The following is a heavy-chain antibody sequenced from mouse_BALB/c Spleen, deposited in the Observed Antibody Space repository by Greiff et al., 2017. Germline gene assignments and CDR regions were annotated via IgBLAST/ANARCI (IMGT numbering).Heavy chain of an antibody. D-gene: IGHD2-14*01. CDR2: ISDGGSYT. CDR3: ARAYYRSYYFDY. J-gene: IGHJ2*01. V-gene: IGHV5-4*02. CDR1: GFTFSDYY. Sequence: EVQRVESGGGLVKPGGSLKLSCAASGFTFSDYYMYWVRQTPEKRLEWVATISDGGSYTYYPDSVKGRFTISRDNAKNNLYLQMSSLKSEDTAMYYCARAYYRSYYFDYWGQGTTLTGSS.